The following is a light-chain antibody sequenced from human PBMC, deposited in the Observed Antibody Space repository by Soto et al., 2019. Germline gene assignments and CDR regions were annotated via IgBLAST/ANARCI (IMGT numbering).Light chain of an antibody. J-gene: IGLJ1*01. CDR2: EVS. Sequence: QSALTQPDSVSGSDGQSITISCTGTSGDVGDYNFVSWYQQRPGKAPKLMIYEVSNRPSGVSNRFSGSKSGTTASLTISGLQGDDEADYYCSSYTSSGTQGVFGTGTKVTVL. V-gene: IGLV2-14*01. CDR3: SSYTSSGTQGV. CDR1: SGDVGDYNF.